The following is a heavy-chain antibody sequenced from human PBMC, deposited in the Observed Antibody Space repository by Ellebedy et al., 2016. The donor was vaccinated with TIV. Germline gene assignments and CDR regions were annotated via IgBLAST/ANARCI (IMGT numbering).Heavy chain of an antibody. V-gene: IGHV4-39*07. CDR3: ARDVQRNGWYYFDY. D-gene: IGHD6-19*01. CDR2: FYYSGST. Sequence: MPGGSLRLSCSVSGGSIRSSTYYWGWIRQPPGKGLEWIGSFYYSGSTYYNPSLKSRVTISVDTPNNQFSLRLTSVPAADTAVYYCARDVQRNGWYYFDYWGQGILVTVSS. CDR1: GGSIRSSTYY. J-gene: IGHJ4*02.